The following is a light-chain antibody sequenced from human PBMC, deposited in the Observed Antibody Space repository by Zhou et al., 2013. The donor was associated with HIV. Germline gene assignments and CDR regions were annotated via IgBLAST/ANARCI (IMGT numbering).Light chain of an antibody. CDR3: MQAQQTPHT. V-gene: IGKV2-28*01. CDR1: LSLLHSNGYNY. CDR2: LGS. J-gene: IGKJ2*01. Sequence: IVMTQSPLSLPVTPGEPASISCRSSLSLLHSNGYNYLDWYLQKPGQSPQLMIYLGSNRASGVPDRISGSGSGTDFTLNITNVEAEDVGVYYCMQAQQTPHTFGQGTKLEIK.